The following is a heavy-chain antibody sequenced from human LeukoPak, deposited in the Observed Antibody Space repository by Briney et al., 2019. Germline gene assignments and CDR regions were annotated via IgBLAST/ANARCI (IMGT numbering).Heavy chain of an antibody. CDR3: ASLQAALLGY. Sequence: PSETLSLTCTVSGYSISSGYYWGWIRQPPGKGLEWIGSIYHSGSTYYNPSLKSRVTISVDTSKNQFSLKLRSVTAADTAVYYCASLQAALLGYWGQGTLVTVSS. J-gene: IGHJ4*02. CDR1: GYSISSGYY. V-gene: IGHV4-38-2*02. CDR2: IYHSGST. D-gene: IGHD3-10*01.